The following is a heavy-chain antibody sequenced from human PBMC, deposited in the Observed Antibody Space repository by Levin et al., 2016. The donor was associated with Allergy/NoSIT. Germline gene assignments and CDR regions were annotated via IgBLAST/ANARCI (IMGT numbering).Heavy chain of an antibody. V-gene: IGHV6-1*01. CDR1: GDIVSSNSAA. CDR3: TRDSTSYSAMGFDR. CDR2: TYYRSRWYS. D-gene: IGHD3-10*01. J-gene: IGHJ5*02. Sequence: SETLSLTCDIAGDIVSSNSAAWNWIRQSPSRGLEWLARTYYRSRWYSDYSPSLKGRISISADISKNQFSLQLSYVTPEDTAVYYCTRDSTSYSAMGFDRWGQGTLVTVSS.